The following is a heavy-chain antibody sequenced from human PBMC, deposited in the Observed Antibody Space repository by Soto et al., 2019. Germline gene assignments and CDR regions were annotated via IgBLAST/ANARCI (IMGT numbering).Heavy chain of an antibody. J-gene: IGHJ5*02. CDR3: ARNCDSSDYRVWFDP. D-gene: IGHD3-22*01. CDR2: IYSGGAT. Sequence: EVQLVESGGGLVQPGGSLRLSCAASGFTVSSNYMSWVRQAPGKGLEWVSVIYSGGATYYADSVKGRFTISRDNSKNTLYVQMNSLRAKDTAVYYGARNCDSSDYRVWFDPWGQGTLVTVSS. CDR1: GFTVSSNY. V-gene: IGHV3-66*01.